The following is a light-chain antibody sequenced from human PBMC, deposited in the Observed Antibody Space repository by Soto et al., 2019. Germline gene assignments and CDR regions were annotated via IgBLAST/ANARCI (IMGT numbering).Light chain of an antibody. V-gene: IGLV1-44*01. CDR1: SSNIGSNT. Sequence: QSVLTQPPSASGTPGQRVTISCSGSSSNIGSNTVNWYQQVPGTAPKLLIYSNNQRPSGVPDRFSGSKSGTSASLAISGLQSEDEADYYCAAWDATLNGLFGGGTKLTAL. J-gene: IGLJ2*01. CDR3: AAWDATLNGL. CDR2: SNN.